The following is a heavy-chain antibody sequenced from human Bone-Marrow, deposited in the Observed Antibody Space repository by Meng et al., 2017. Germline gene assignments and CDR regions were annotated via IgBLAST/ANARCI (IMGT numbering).Heavy chain of an antibody. CDR2: ISISGSTI. D-gene: IGHD5-12*01. CDR1: GFPFSSYE. CDR3: ARGGYSGYDYFLCAFDI. J-gene: IGHJ3*02. Sequence: GESLKIPCAAPGFPFSSYEMNWVRQAPGKGLEWVSYISISGSTIYYADSVKGRFTISRDNAKNSLYLQMNSLRAEDTAVYYCARGGYSGYDYFLCAFDIWGQGTMVTVSS. V-gene: IGHV3-48*03.